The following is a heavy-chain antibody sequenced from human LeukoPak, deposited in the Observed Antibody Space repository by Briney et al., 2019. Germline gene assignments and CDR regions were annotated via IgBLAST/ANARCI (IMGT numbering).Heavy chain of an antibody. Sequence: GGSLRLSCTASGFTFGDYAMSWFRQAPGKGLEWVGFIRSKAYGGTTEYAASVKGRFTISRDDSKSIAYLQMNSLKTEDTAVYYCTRVPKLRYFGWLLYGDAFDIWGQGTMVTVSS. CDR1: GFTFGDYA. D-gene: IGHD3-9*01. CDR3: TRVPKLRYFGWLLYGDAFDI. J-gene: IGHJ3*02. CDR2: IRSKAYGGTT. V-gene: IGHV3-49*03.